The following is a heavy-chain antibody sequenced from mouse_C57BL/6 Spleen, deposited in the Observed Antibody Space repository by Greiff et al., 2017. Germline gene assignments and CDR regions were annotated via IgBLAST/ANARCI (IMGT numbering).Heavy chain of an antibody. D-gene: IGHD2-4*01. CDR1: GFTFSDYY. J-gene: IGHJ3*01. CDR3: AREDDDYDVGAWFAY. CDR2: INYDGSST. Sequence: DVKLVESEGGLVQPGSSMKLSCTASGFTFSDYYMAWVRQVPEKGLEWVANINYDGSSTYYLDSLKSRFIISRDNAKNILYLQMSSLKSEDTDTYYCAREDDDYDVGAWFAYWGQGTLVTVSA. V-gene: IGHV5-16*01.